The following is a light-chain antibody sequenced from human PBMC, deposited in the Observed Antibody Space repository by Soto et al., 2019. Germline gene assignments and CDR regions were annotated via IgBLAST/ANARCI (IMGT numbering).Light chain of an antibody. Sequence: QSALTQPPSASGSPGQSVIISCTGTSSDVGGYNSVSWYQQHPGKAPKVIIYEVTKRPSGVPDRFSGSKSGTTASLTVSGLEAEDGDDYYCCSYGGSDYVLFGGGTKLTVL. CDR2: EVT. CDR3: CSYGGSDYVL. J-gene: IGLJ3*02. V-gene: IGLV2-8*01. CDR1: SSDVGGYNS.